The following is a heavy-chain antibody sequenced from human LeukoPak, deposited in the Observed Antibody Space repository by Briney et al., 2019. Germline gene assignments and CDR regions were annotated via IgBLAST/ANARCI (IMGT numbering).Heavy chain of an antibody. CDR1: GFNFSSYG. CDR2: ISGSGRDT. Sequence: GGSLRLSCAASGFNFSSYGMTWVRQAPGKGLEWVSIISGSGRDTYYADSVKGRFTISRDNSKDTLYLQMNSLRAEDTAVYYCAKGSVFGSFDYWGQGTLVTVSS. CDR3: AKGSVFGSFDY. V-gene: IGHV3-23*01. J-gene: IGHJ4*02. D-gene: IGHD3-10*01.